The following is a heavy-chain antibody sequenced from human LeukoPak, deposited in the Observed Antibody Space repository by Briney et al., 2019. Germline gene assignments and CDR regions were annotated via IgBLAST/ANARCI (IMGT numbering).Heavy chain of an antibody. CDR3: VPANIAAIDY. Sequence: GGSLRLSCAASGFTFSSYAMSWVRQAPGKGLEWVSAISGSGGSTYYADSVKGRFTISRDNSKNTLYLQMNSLRAEDTAVYYCVPANIAAIDYWGQGTLVTVSS. D-gene: IGHD6-6*01. CDR1: GFTFSSYA. J-gene: IGHJ4*02. CDR2: ISGSGGST. V-gene: IGHV3-23*01.